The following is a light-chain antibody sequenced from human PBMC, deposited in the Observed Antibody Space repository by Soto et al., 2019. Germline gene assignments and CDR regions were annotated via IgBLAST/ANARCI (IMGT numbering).Light chain of an antibody. CDR2: DNK. V-gene: IGLV1-40*01. CDR1: SSNIGAGYP. CDR3: QSYDGSVHDVV. Sequence: QAVVTQPPSVSGAPGQRVTISCTGDSSNIGAGYPVHWYQQFPGSAPKLLIYDNKNRPSGVPDRFSGSRSGTSASLAITGLQAEDEADYHCQSYDGSVHDVVFGEGTKLTVL. J-gene: IGLJ2*01.